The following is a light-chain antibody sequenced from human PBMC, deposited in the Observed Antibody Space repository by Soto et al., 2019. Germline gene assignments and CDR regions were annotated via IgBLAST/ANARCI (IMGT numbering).Light chain of an antibody. Sequence: DIQMTQSPSTLSASVGDRVTITCRASQSISSWLAWYQQKPGKAPKLLIYDASSLESGVPSRFSGSGSGTEFTLTISSLQPDDFATYYCQQYNATFGQGTRW. CDR2: DAS. J-gene: IGKJ1*01. V-gene: IGKV1-5*01. CDR3: QQYNAT. CDR1: QSISSW.